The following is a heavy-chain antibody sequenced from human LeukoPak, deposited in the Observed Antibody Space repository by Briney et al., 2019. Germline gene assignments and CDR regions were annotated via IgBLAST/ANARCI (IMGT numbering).Heavy chain of an antibody. CDR2: IIPILGIA. V-gene: IGHV1-69*04. Sequence: ASVKVSCKASGGTFSSYAISWVRQAPGQGLEWMGRIIPILGIANYAQKFQGRVTITADKSTSTAYMELSSLRSEDTAVYYCARDPAAAAEGGYWGQGTLVTVSS. CDR1: GGTFSSYA. CDR3: ARDPAAAAEGGY. J-gene: IGHJ4*02. D-gene: IGHD6-13*01.